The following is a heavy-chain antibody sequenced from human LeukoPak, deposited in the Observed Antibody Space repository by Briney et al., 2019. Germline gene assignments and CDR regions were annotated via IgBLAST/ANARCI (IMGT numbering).Heavy chain of an antibody. J-gene: IGHJ4*02. D-gene: IGHD2-15*01. CDR1: GFTFSSYA. Sequence: GGSLRLSCAASGFTFSSYAMSWVRQAPGKGLEWVSAICGSGGSTYYADSVKGRFTISRDNSKNTLYLQMNSLRAEDTAVYYCAKAQEDIVVMVAAYGNDYWGQGTLVTVSS. V-gene: IGHV3-23*01. CDR3: AKAQEDIVVMVAAYGNDY. CDR2: ICGSGGST.